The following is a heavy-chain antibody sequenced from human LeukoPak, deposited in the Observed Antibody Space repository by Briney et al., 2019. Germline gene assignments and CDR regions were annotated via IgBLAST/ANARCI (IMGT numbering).Heavy chain of an antibody. Sequence: GGSLRLSCAASGFTFRSYGMHWVRQAPGKGLEWVAVISYDGSNKYYADSVKGRFTISRDNSKNTLYLQMNSLRAEDTAVYYCAKDTVDVWGKGTTVTVSS. CDR1: GFTFRSYG. CDR3: AKDTVDV. J-gene: IGHJ6*04. V-gene: IGHV3-30*18. CDR2: ISYDGSNK.